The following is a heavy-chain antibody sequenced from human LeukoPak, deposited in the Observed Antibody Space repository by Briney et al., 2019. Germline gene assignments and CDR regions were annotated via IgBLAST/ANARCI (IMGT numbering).Heavy chain of an antibody. CDR1: GGSISSSSYH. D-gene: IGHD3-22*01. CDR2: IYYSGST. J-gene: IGHJ1*01. V-gene: IGHV4-39*01. Sequence: PSETLSLTCTVSGGSISSSSYHWGWIRQPPGKGLEWIGSIYYSGSTYYNPSLKSRVTISVDTSKNQFSLKLSSVTAADTAVYYCATWGDYYDSSGYINWGQGTLVTVSS. CDR3: ATWGDYYDSSGYIN.